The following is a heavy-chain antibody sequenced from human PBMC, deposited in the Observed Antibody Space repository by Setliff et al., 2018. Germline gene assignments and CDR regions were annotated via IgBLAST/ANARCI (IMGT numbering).Heavy chain of an antibody. D-gene: IGHD3-22*01. Sequence: ASETLSLTCTVSGGSIRSYYWNWIRQPPGKGLEWIGYIYYSGSTNYNPSLKSRVTMSVDTSKNHVSLKLSSVTAADTAVYYCARAHTWSLPNDNSGYPGWFDPWGQGTLVTVSS. CDR1: GGSIRSYY. CDR2: IYYSGST. CDR3: ARAHTWSLPNDNSGYPGWFDP. J-gene: IGHJ5*02. V-gene: IGHV4-59*08.